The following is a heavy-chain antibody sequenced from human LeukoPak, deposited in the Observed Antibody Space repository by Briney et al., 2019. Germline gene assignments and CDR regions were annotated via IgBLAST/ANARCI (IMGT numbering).Heavy chain of an antibody. D-gene: IGHD6-19*01. V-gene: IGHV3-23*01. CDR2: ISGSGGST. CDR3: AKPTGWLGAFDY. CDR1: GFTFSSYA. Sequence: GGSLRLSCAASGFTFSSYAMSWVRQAPGKGLEWVSVISGSGGSTYYADSVKGRFTISRDTSKNTLYLQMNSLRTEDTSVEDCAKPTGWLGAFDYWGQGTLVTVSS. J-gene: IGHJ4*02.